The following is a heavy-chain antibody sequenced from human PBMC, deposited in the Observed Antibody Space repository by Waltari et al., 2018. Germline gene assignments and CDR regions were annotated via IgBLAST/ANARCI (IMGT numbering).Heavy chain of an antibody. CDR2: INQDGSEE. CDR1: RFTFSNYW. Sequence: EVLLVESGGGWVQTGGSLRLYCAASRFTFSNYWLHWVRQAPGKGLEWVANINQDGSEEYYVDSVKGRFTISRDNAKNSLYLEMKTLRAEDTAIYYCARTGARWLQFAAFDIWGQGTMVTVSS. V-gene: IGHV3-7*01. CDR3: ARTGARWLQFAAFDI. J-gene: IGHJ3*02. D-gene: IGHD5-12*01.